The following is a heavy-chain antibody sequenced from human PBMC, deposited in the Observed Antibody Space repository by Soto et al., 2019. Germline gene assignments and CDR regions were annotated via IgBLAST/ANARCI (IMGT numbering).Heavy chain of an antibody. V-gene: IGHV3-11*01. CDR2: ISSSGSTI. CDR1: GFTFSDYY. Sequence: QVQLVESGGGLVKPGGSLRLSCAASGFTFSDYYMSWIRQAPGKGLEWVSYISSSGSTIYYADSVKGRFTISRDNAKNSLYLQMNSLRADDTAVYYCAREEVRGVTYYYYYGMDVWGQGTTVTVSS. CDR3: AREEVRGVTYYYYYGMDV. D-gene: IGHD3-10*01. J-gene: IGHJ6*02.